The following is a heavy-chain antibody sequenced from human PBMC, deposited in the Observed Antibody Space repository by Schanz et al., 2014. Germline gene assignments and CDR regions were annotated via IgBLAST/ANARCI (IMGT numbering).Heavy chain of an antibody. D-gene: IGHD3-10*01. CDR3: AKDGPGGSGSYSADGGMDV. Sequence: EVQLVESGGGLVQPGGSLRLSCAASGFSFGTYAMSWVRQAPGKGLLWVSSISGTGGDDTYYADSVKGRFTISRDNSKNTVHLQMNSLRAEDTAVYYCAKDGPGGSGSYSADGGMDVWGQGTTVNVSS. J-gene: IGHJ6*02. V-gene: IGHV3-23*04. CDR1: GFSFGTYA. CDR2: ISGTGGDDT.